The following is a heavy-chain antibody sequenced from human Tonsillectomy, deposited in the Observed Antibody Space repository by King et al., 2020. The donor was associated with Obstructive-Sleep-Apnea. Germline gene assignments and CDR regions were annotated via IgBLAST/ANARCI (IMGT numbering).Heavy chain of an antibody. CDR2: IYYSGNT. Sequence: LQLQESGPGLVKPSETLSLTCIVSGDSISIYYWSWIRQPPGKGLEWIGYIYYSGNTIYNPSLKSRVTMSVDTSKNQFSLKLGSVTAADTAVYYCARHEGIGYYYYGLDVWGQGTTVTVSS. V-gene: IGHV4-59*08. D-gene: IGHD2-15*01. CDR3: ARHEGIGYYYYGLDV. J-gene: IGHJ6*02. CDR1: GDSISIYY.